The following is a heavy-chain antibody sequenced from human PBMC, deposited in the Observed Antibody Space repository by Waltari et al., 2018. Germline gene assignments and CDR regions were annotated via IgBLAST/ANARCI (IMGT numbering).Heavy chain of an antibody. J-gene: IGHJ6*01. CDR2: ISSNNNYI. CDR1: GFDFSRCP. CDR3: ARDLDYGDYYGLDV. Sequence: EMQLVESGGGLVKPGGSLRLSCSASGFDFSRCPMNWVRQAPGKGLEWVSSISSNNNYIYYADSVKGRFTVSRDNTKNSLYLQMNSLRAEDTALYYCARDLDYGDYYGLDVWGQGTTVTVSS. V-gene: IGHV3-21*06. D-gene: IGHD4-17*01.